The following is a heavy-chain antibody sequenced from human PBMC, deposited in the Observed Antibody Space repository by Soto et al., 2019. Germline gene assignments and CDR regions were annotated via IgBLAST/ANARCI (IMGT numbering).Heavy chain of an antibody. CDR1: GFTFSSYS. CDR2: ISSSSSYI. D-gene: IGHD1-1*01. J-gene: IGHJ4*02. CDR3: ARENWNAYFDY. Sequence: EVQLVESGGGLVKPGGSLRLSCAASGFTFSSYSMNWVRQAPGKGLEWVSSISSSSSYIYYADSVKGRFTISRDNTKNSLYLQMNSLRAEDTAVYYCARENWNAYFDYWGQGTLVTVSS. V-gene: IGHV3-21*01.